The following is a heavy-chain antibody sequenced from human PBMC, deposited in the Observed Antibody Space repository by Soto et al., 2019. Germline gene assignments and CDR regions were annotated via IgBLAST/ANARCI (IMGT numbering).Heavy chain of an antibody. CDR2: IGEGGSRNM. CDR1: GFTFRSFS. J-gene: IGHJ4*02. D-gene: IGHD1-20*01. CDR3: VRDHNWAFDW. Sequence: GGSLKLSSAASGFTFRSFSLNWVRQAPGKGLELFSYIGEGGSRNMYYADSVKGRFTISRDNAKNSLFLQMNSLRAEDTAVYYCVRDHNWAFDWWGQGT. V-gene: IGHV3-48*01.